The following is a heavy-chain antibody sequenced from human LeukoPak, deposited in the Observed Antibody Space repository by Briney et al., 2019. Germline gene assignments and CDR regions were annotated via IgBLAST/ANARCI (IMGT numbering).Heavy chain of an antibody. V-gene: IGHV3-33*08. CDR3: ARLVGARGGYFDY. CDR1: GFTFSSYS. J-gene: IGHJ4*02. D-gene: IGHD1-26*01. CDR2: IWYDGSQK. Sequence: SLRLSCAASGFTFSSYSMNWVRQAPGKGLEWVATIWYDGSQKYYADSVKGRFTISRDNSKNTLYVQMNSLRADDTAVYYCARLVGARGGYFDYWGQGTLVTVSS.